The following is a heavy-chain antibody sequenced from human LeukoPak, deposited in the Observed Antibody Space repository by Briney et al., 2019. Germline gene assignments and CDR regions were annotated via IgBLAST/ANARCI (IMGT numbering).Heavy chain of an antibody. CDR3: ARAIYSGAWYGPDY. CDR1: GFTFSGYG. V-gene: IGHV3-33*01. Sequence: GGSLRLSCAASGFTFSGYGMHWVRLAPGKGLEWVAVIWNNGNNKYYADSVKGRFTISRDNSKNTLYLQMDSPRAEDTAVYYCARAIYSGAWYGPDYWGQGTLVTVSS. CDR2: IWNNGNNK. J-gene: IGHJ4*02. D-gene: IGHD6-19*01.